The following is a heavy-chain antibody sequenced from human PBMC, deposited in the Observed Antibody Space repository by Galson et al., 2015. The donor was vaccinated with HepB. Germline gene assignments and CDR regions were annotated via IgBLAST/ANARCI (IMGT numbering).Heavy chain of an antibody. Sequence: SLRLSCAASGFTFSSYIMNWVRQAPGKGLEWVSCISSSSSYRHYADSVKGRFTISRDNAKNSLYLQMNSLRAEDTAVYYCAREGYSGYDCGYRGQGTLVTVSS. V-gene: IGHV3-21*01. J-gene: IGHJ4*02. D-gene: IGHD5-12*01. CDR2: ISSSSSYR. CDR1: GFTFSSYI. CDR3: AREGYSGYDCGY.